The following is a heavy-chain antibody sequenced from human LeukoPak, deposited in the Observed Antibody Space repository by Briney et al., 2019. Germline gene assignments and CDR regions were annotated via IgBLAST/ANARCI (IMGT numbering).Heavy chain of an antibody. V-gene: IGHV1-69*13. Sequence: SVKVSCKASGGTFSSYAISWVRQAPGQGLEWMGGIIPIFGTANYAQKFQGRVTITADESTSTAYMELSSLRSEDTAVYYCARDSSGYYPYYYGMDVWGQGTTVTVSS. CDR2: IIPIFGTA. CDR1: GGTFSSYA. CDR3: ARDSSGYYPYYYGMDV. D-gene: IGHD3-22*01. J-gene: IGHJ6*02.